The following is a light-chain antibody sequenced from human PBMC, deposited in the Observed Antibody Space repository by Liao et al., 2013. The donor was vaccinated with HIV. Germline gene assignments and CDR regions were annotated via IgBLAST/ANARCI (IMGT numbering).Light chain of an antibody. V-gene: IGLV3-21*04. Sequence: SYELTQPPSVSVAPGKTARITCGGDNIGSKSVHWYQQKPGQAPILVIYYDSDRPSGIPERFSGSKSGNTATLSITRVETGDEADYYCQVWDTRDHGVFGGGTKLTVL. CDR3: QVWDTRDHGV. CDR2: YDS. CDR1: NIGSKS. J-gene: IGLJ3*02.